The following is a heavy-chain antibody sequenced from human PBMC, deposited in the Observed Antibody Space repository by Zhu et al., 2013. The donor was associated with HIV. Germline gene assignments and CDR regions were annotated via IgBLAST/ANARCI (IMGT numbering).Heavy chain of an antibody. Sequence: VQLVESGGGVVQPGRSLRLSCEASGFTFSSYGMHWVRQAPGKGLEWVAVISYDGSTKYYADSVKGRFTISRDNSKNMLYLQLNSPRAEDTAVYCCAKILYSPSGNYFRTPLDYWGQGTLVTVSS. CDR1: GFTFSSYG. J-gene: IGHJ4*02. V-gene: IGHV3-30*18. CDR3: AKILYSPSGNYFRTPLDY. CDR2: ISYDGSTK. D-gene: IGHD1-26*01.